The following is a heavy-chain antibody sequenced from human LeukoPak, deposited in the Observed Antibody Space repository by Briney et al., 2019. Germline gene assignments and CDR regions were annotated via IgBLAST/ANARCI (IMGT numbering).Heavy chain of an antibody. D-gene: IGHD2-2*01. V-gene: IGHV4-30-4*01. Sequence: PSQTLSLTCTVSGGSISSGDYYWGWIRQPPGKGLEWLGYIYYSGSTYYNPSLKSRVTISVDTSKNQFSLKLSSVTAADTAVYYCARYCSSTSCYDYDAFDIWGQGTMVTVSS. CDR3: ARYCSSTSCYDYDAFDI. CDR1: GGSISSGDYY. J-gene: IGHJ3*02. CDR2: IYYSGST.